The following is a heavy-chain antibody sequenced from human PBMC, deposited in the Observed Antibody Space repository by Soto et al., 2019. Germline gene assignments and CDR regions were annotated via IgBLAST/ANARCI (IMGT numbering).Heavy chain of an antibody. V-gene: IGHV3-66*01. D-gene: IGHD2-15*01. CDR2: IQSGGPT. J-gene: IGHJ6*04. CDR1: GFTVSSKY. CDR3: ARDDVLCDGGRCYGVPLDV. Sequence: EVQLVESGGGLVQPGGSLRLSCAASGFTVSSKYMSWVRQAPGKWLEWVSLIQSGGPTYYADSVKGRFTISRDTSENTVHLQMDSLRAEDTAVYYCARDDVLCDGGRCYGVPLDVWGNGTTVTVSS.